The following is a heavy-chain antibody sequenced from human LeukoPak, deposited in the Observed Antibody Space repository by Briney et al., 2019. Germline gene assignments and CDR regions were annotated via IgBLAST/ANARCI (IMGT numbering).Heavy chain of an antibody. CDR2: IYYSGSST. Sequence: SETLSLTCTVSGASMSGFFWTWLRQPPGRALEWIGSIYYSGSSTKYNPSLKSRVTISVDTSKSQFSLNLNSATAADTAVYYCARTSRHFYGSGTNLTPWPAGMDVWGQGTTVTVSS. CDR3: ARTSRHFYGSGTNLTPWPAGMDV. CDR1: GASMSGFF. J-gene: IGHJ6*02. V-gene: IGHV4-59*01. D-gene: IGHD3-10*01.